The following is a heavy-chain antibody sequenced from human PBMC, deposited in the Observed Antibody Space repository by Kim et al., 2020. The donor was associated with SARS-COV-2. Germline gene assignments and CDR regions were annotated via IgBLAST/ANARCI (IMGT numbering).Heavy chain of an antibody. J-gene: IGHJ6*02. CDR2: ISSSSSTI. D-gene: IGHD2-15*01. CDR1: GFTFSSYS. CDR3: ASVAAAIPTTYYYYGMDV. Sequence: GVSLRLSCAASGFTFSSYSMNWVRQAPGKGLEWVSHISSSSSTIYYADSVKGRFTISRDNAKNSLYLQMNSLRDEDTAVYYCASVAAAIPTTYYYYGMDVWGQGTTVTVSS. V-gene: IGHV3-48*02.